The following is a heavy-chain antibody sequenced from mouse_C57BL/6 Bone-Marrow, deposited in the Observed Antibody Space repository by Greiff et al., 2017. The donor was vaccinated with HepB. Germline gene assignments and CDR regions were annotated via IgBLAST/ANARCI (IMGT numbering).Heavy chain of an antibody. CDR2: IDPENGDT. D-gene: IGHD1-1*01. CDR1: GFNIKDDY. V-gene: IGHV14-4*01. CDR3: TPYYYGSA. J-gene: IGHJ2*01. Sequence: EVQLQQSGAELVRPGASVKLSCTASGFNIKDDYMHWVKQRPEQGLEWIGWIDPENGDTEYPSKFQGKATITADKSSNTAYLQLSSLTSEDTAVYYCTPYYYGSAWGQGTALTVSS.